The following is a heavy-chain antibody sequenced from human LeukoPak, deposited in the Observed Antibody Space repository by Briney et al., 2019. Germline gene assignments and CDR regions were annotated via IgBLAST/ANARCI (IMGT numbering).Heavy chain of an antibody. CDR3: AELGITMIGGV. CDR1: GFTFSSYW. CDR2: IKQDGSEK. Sequence: GGSLRLSCAASGFTFSSYWMSWVRQAPGKGLEWVANIKQDGSEKYYVDSVKGRFTISRDNAKNSLYLQMSSLRAEDTAVYYCAELGITMIGGVWGKGTTVTISS. V-gene: IGHV3-7*01. D-gene: IGHD3-10*02. J-gene: IGHJ6*04.